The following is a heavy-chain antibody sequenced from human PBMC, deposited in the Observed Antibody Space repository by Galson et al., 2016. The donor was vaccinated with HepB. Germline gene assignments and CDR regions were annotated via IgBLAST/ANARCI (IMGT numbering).Heavy chain of an antibody. Sequence: SETLSLTCAVYRGSFSAYYWSWIRQPPGKGLEWIGEINPSGSTNYNPSLKSRVTISVDTSKNQFSLKLSSVTAADTSVYYCARGASWMATIPYFDYWGQGTLVTVSS. D-gene: IGHD5-24*01. CDR2: INPSGST. J-gene: IGHJ4*02. CDR3: ARGASWMATIPYFDY. V-gene: IGHV4-34*01. CDR1: RGSFSAYY.